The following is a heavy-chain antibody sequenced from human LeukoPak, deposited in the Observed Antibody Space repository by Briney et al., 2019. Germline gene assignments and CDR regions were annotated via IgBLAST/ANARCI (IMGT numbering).Heavy chain of an antibody. V-gene: IGHV3-48*03. D-gene: IGHD2-21*01. Sequence: GGSLRLSCVASGFTFSGYEMNWVRQAPGKGLEWVSYISSSGYTIYYADSVKGRFTVSRDNAKNSLYLQMNSLRAEDTAVHFCARSRSIAGDGLDVWGQGTMVTVSS. CDR3: ARSRSIAGDGLDV. J-gene: IGHJ3*01. CDR1: GFTFSGYE. CDR2: ISSSGYTI.